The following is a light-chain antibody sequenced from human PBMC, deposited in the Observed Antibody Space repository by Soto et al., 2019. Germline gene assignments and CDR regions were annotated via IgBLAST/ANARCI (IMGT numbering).Light chain of an antibody. J-gene: IGLJ2*01. V-gene: IGLV2-23*01. CDR1: SSDVGTYNL. CDR3: CSYAPSSTVV. Sequence: QSALTQPASVSGSPGQSITISCTGASSDVGTYNLVSWYQQYPGKAPKLIISEGSKRPSGVSNRFSGSKDGTTASLTNAGLQTEDEADYYCCSYAPSSTVVFGGGTKLTVL. CDR2: EGS.